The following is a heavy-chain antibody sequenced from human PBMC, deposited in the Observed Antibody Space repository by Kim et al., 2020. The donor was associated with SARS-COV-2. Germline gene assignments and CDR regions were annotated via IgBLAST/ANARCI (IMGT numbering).Heavy chain of an antibody. D-gene: IGHD3-10*01. CDR3: ASKITMVRGVPEV. J-gene: IGHJ6*02. CDR2: ISYDGSNK. CDR1: GFTFSSYA. V-gene: IGHV3-30*04. Sequence: GGSLRLSCAASGFTFSSYAMHWVRQAPGKGLEWVAVISYDGSNKYYADSVKGRFTISRENSKNTLYLQMNSLRAEDTAVYYCASKITMVRGVPEVWGQGTTVTVSS.